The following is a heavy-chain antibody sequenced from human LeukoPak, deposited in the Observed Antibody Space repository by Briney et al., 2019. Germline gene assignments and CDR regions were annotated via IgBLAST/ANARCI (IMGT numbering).Heavy chain of an antibody. CDR2: IHTSGST. CDR1: GGSISSYY. CDR3: ARDRYYYDSSARYFDY. Sequence: PSETLSLTCTVSGGSISSYYWSWIRQPAGKGLEWTGRIHTSGSTNYSPSLKSRVTMSVDTSKNQFSLKLSSATAADTAVYYCARDRYYYDSSARYFDYWGQGTLVTVSS. V-gene: IGHV4-4*07. D-gene: IGHD3-22*01. J-gene: IGHJ4*02.